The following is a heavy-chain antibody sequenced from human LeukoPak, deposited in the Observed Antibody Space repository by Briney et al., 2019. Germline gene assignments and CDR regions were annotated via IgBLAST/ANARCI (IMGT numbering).Heavy chain of an antibody. D-gene: IGHD2-2*02. CDR3: VRAVPAAILGAFDI. J-gene: IGHJ3*02. CDR2: ISSSSSYI. Sequence: GGSLRLSCAASGFTFSSYSMNWVRQAPGKGLEWVSSISSSSSYIYYADSVKGRFTISRDNAKNSLYLQMNSLRAEDTAVYYCVRAVPAAILGAFDIWGQGTMVTVSS. V-gene: IGHV3-21*01. CDR1: GFTFSSYS.